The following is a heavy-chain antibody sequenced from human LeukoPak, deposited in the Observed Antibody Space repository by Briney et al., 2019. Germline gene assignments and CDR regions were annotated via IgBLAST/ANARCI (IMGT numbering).Heavy chain of an antibody. J-gene: IGHJ4*02. Sequence: GGSLRLSCAASGFTFDDYGMSWVRQAPGKGLEWVSGINWNGGSTGYADSVKGRFTISRDNAKNSLYLQMNSLRAEDTAVYYCARVREDFWSGYYDYWGQGTLVTVSS. CDR1: GFTFDDYG. CDR2: INWNGGST. CDR3: ARVREDFWSGYYDY. V-gene: IGHV3-20*04. D-gene: IGHD3-3*01.